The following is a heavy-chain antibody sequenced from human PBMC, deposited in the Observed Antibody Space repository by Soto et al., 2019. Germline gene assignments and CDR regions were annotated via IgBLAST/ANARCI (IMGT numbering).Heavy chain of an antibody. J-gene: IGHJ6*02. V-gene: IGHV1-2*02. CDR2: INPNSGGT. D-gene: IGHD3-10*01. Sequence: ASVKVSCKASGYTFTGYYMHRVRQAPGQGLEWMGWINPNSGGTNYAQKFQGRVTMTRDTSISTAYMELSRLRSDDTAVYYCARGSRFGEFYGMDVWGQGTTVTVSS. CDR3: ARGSRFGEFYGMDV. CDR1: GYTFTGYY.